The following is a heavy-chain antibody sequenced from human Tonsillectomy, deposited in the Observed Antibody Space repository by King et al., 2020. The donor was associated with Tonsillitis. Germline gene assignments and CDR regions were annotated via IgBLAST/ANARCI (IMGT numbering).Heavy chain of an antibody. Sequence: VQLVESGGGLVKPGGSLRLSCAASGFTFSDYYMSWIRQAPGKGLEWVSYISSSSSYTNYADSVKGRFTISRDNAKNSLYLQMNSLRAEDTAVYYCARSTMGDYYYYGMDVGGQGTTVTVSS. CDR3: ARSTMGDYYYYGMDV. J-gene: IGHJ6*02. D-gene: IGHD3-10*01. V-gene: IGHV3-11*06. CDR2: ISSSSSYT. CDR1: GFTFSDYY.